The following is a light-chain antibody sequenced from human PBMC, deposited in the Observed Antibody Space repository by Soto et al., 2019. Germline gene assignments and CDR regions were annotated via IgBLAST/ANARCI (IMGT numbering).Light chain of an antibody. V-gene: IGKV1-8*01. CDR2: AAS. CDR1: QGISSY. J-gene: IGKJ1*01. Sequence: AIRMTQSPSSLSASTGDRVTITCRASQGISSYLAWYQQKPGKAPKLLIYAASTLQSGVPSRFSGSGSGTAFTLTISCLQSEDFATYYCQQYYSYPRTFGPGTKVEIK. CDR3: QQYYSYPRT.